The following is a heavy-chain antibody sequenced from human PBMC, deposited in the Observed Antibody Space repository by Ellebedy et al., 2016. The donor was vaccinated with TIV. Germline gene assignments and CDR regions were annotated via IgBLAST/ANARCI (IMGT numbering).Heavy chain of an antibody. J-gene: IGHJ4*02. CDR2: INAGNGNT. Sequence: ASVKVSXXASGYTFTTYSIHWVRLAPGQRLEWMGWINAGNGNTKYSQHFEDRVTITRDTSASTAYMELRSLRSEDTAVYYCARGPLTTVPPGDYWGQGTLVTVSP. V-gene: IGHV1-3*01. CDR1: GYTFTTYS. D-gene: IGHD4-17*01. CDR3: ARGPLTTVPPGDY.